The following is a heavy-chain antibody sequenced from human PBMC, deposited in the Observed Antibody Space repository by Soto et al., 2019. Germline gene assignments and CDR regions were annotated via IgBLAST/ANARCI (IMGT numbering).Heavy chain of an antibody. CDR2: IYRAEADX. CDR1: GYTFSNYW. V-gene: IGHV5-51*01. J-gene: IGHJ4*02. CDR3: ARAETGGVLDY. Sequence: GESLKISCKTYGYTFSNYWIGWVRQMPGKGLQLVGIIYRAEADXXXAPSFQGXXTISADKFLSTXFVELXRLEASDTAMYYCARAETGGVLDYWGQGTLVTVSS. D-gene: IGHD3-16*01.